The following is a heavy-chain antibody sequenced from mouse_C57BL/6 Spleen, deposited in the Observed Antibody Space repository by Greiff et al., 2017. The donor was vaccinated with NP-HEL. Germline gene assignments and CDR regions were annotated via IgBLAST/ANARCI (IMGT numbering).Heavy chain of an antibody. CDR2: IDPSASYT. V-gene: IGHV1-69*01. D-gene: IGHD1-1*01. CDR1: GYTFTSYW. CDR3: ARRGILTYFDV. J-gene: IGHJ1*03. Sequence: QVQLQQPGAELVMPGASVKLSCKASGYTFTSYWMHWVKQRPGQGLEWIGEIDPSASYTNYNQKFKGKSTLTVDKSSSTAYMQLSSLTSEDAAVYYCARRGILTYFDVWGTGTTVTVSS.